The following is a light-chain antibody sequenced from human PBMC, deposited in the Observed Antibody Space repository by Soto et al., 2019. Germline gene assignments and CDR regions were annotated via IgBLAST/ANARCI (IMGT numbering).Light chain of an antibody. CDR2: GAS. J-gene: IGKJ4*01. V-gene: IGKV3-20*01. Sequence: EIVLTQSPGTLSLSPGERATLSCRASQSFSSTYLAWYQQKPGQAPRLLLYGASDRATGVPARVSGSGSGTDFTLTISSLQPEDFATYFCQHGYSTPLTFGGGTKVDIK. CDR3: QHGYSTPLT. CDR1: QSFSSTY.